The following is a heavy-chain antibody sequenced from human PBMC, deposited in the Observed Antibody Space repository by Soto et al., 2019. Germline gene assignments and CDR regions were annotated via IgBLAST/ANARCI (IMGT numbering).Heavy chain of an antibody. CDR1: GFSFSNYG. CDR2: IWHDGSNK. J-gene: IGHJ6*02. CDR3: AREAGEERDPMTVDYYYYYGMDV. V-gene: IGHV3-33*01. Sequence: PGGSLRLSCTASGFSFSNYGMHWVRQAPGKGLEWVAVIWHDGSNKYYVDSVKGRFTISRDNSKNTLSLQMNSLRVEDTAVYYCAREAGEERDPMTVDYYYYYGMDVWGQGTTVTVSS. D-gene: IGHD2-21*02.